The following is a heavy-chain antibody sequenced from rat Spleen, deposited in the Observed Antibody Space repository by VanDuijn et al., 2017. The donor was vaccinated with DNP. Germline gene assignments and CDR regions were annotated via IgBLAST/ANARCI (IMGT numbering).Heavy chain of an antibody. CDR1: GFTFSDYY. Sequence: EVQLVESGGGLVQPGRSLKLSCAASGFTFSDYYMAWVRQAPTKGLEWVATISYNGSSTYYPDSVKGRFTISRDNAKSTLYLQMNSLRSEDTATYYCASRPPPTRGPFDYWGQGVTVTVSS. V-gene: IGHV5S10*01. CDR3: ASRPPPTRGPFDY. CDR2: ISYNGSST. D-gene: IGHD1-4*01. J-gene: IGHJ2*01.